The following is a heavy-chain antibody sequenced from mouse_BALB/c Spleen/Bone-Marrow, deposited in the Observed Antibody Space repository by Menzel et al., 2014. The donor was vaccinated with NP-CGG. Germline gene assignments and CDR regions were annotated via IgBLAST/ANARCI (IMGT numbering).Heavy chain of an antibody. V-gene: IGHV1S81*02. J-gene: IGHJ2*01. D-gene: IGHD2-14*01. CDR2: INPSNGRT. CDR1: GYTFTSYW. CDR3: ARHHRYAYYFDY. Sequence: QVHVKQSGAELVKPGASVKLSCKASGYTFTSYWMHWVKQRPGQGLEWIGEINPSNGRTNYNEKFKGKATLTVDTSSTTAYVDLSSLTAEDSAVYYCARHHRYAYYFDYWGQGTTLTVSS.